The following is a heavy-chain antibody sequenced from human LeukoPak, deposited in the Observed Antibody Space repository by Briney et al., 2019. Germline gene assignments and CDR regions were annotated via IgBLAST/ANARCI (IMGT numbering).Heavy chain of an antibody. D-gene: IGHD6-19*01. J-gene: IGHJ4*02. CDR3: AKGIAVAGTELAD. Sequence: GGSLRLSCAASGFTFSSYAMHWVRQAPGKGLEWVSFMRYDGSIKYYADSVEGRFTTSRDNSKNTLYLQMNSLRVDDTAVYHCAKGIAVAGTELADWGQGTLVTVSA. CDR2: MRYDGSIK. V-gene: IGHV3-30*02. CDR1: GFTFSSYA.